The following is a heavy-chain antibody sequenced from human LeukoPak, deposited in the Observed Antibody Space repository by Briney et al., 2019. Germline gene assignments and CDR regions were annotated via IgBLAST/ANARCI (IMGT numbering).Heavy chain of an antibody. J-gene: IGHJ4*02. CDR2: IYSGGNT. V-gene: IGHV3-53*01. D-gene: IGHD3-10*01. CDR3: ARGLYASGSCNFDY. CDR1: GGSISSYY. Sequence: PSETLSLTCTVSGGSISSYYWSWVRQAPGKGLEWVSLIYSGGNTYYADSVKGRFTISRDNSKNTLYLQMNSLRVEDTAVYYCARGLYASGSCNFDYWGQGALVTVSS.